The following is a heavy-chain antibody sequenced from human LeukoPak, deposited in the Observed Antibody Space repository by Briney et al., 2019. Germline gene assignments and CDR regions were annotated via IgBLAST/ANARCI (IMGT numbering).Heavy chain of an antibody. V-gene: IGHV1-18*01. CDR1: GYNFNTYG. J-gene: IGHJ4*02. D-gene: IGHD3-3*01. CDR2: ITMINGNT. Sequence: ASVKVSCKASGYNFNTYGFSWVRQAPGQGLEWMGWITMINGNTDYAEKLQGRVTMTIETSTSTAYMELRSLRPDDTAVYYCASSLTIFGVVHWGQGTLLTVSS. CDR3: ASSLTIFGVVH.